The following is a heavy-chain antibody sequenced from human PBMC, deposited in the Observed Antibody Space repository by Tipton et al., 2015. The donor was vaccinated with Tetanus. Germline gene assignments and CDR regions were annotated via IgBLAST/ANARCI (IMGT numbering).Heavy chain of an antibody. CDR2: IFHSGST. Sequence: TLSLTCTVSGGSMSNNYWSWIRQPPGKGLEWIAYIFHSGSTNYSPSPKSRVAISMDTSKNQISLKLSSVTAVDTAVYYCARRSYCSSSRCFDAFDLWGQGTMVTVSS. J-gene: IGHJ3*01. V-gene: IGHV4-59*01. CDR1: GGSMSNNY. CDR3: ARRSYCSSSRCFDAFDL. D-gene: IGHD2-2*01.